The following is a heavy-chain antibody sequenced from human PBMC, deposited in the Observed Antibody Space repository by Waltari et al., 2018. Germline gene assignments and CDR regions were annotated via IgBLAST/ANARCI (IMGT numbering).Heavy chain of an antibody. CDR3: TTDNNHYDRDY. V-gene: IGHV3-15*01. CDR1: GFNFLNAW. D-gene: IGHD3-16*01. J-gene: IGHJ4*02. Sequence: EVQLEESGGGLVKPGGSLRLSCAASGFNFLNAWMTWVRQAPGKGLEWVGRIKSNTDSGTADYATFVKGRFTISRDDSKDTLYLQMNRLKTEDTGMYYCTTDNNHYDRDYWGQGTLVTVSS. CDR2: IKSNTDSGTA.